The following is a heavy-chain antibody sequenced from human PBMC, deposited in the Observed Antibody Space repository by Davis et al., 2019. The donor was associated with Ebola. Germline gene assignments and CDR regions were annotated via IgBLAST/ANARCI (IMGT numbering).Heavy chain of an antibody. CDR1: GFTFSSYG. CDR2: ISYDGSNK. CDR3: ARVPTVDWYFDL. V-gene: IGHV3-30*03. Sequence: GESLKISCAASGFTFSSYGMHWVRQAPGKGLEWVAVISYDGSNKYYADSVKGRFTISRDNSKYTLYLQMNSLRTEDAAVYYCARVPTVDWYFDLWGRGTLVTVSS. D-gene: IGHD4-23*01. J-gene: IGHJ2*01.